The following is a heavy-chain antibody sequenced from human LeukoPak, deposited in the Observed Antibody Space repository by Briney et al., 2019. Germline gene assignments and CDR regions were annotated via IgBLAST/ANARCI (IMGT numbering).Heavy chain of an antibody. Sequence: GGSLRLSCAASGFTLSSYAMHWVRQAPGKGLEWVAVISYDGSNKYYADSVKGRFTISRDNSKNTLYLQMNSLRAEDTAVYYCASSPRSSSRAPYYFDYWGQGTLVTVSS. D-gene: IGHD6-13*01. CDR3: ASSPRSSSRAPYYFDY. V-gene: IGHV3-30-3*01. CDR1: GFTLSSYA. J-gene: IGHJ4*02. CDR2: ISYDGSNK.